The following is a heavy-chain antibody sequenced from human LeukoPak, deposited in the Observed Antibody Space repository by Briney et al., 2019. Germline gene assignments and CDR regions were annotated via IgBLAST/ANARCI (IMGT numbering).Heavy chain of an antibody. D-gene: IGHD5-12*01. J-gene: IGHJ4*02. CDR1: GYTFTSYD. Sequence: ASVKVSCKASGYTFTSYDINWVRQATGQGLEWMGWMNPNSGNTGYAQKFQGRVTITRNTSISTAYMELSSLRSEDTAVYYCARGPVDTAMAAGIVATIYFDYWGQGTLVTVSS. V-gene: IGHV1-8*03. CDR3: ARGPVDTAMAAGIVATIYFDY. CDR2: MNPNSGNT.